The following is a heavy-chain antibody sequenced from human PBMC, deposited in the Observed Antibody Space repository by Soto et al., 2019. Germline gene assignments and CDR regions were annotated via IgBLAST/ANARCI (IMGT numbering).Heavy chain of an antibody. V-gene: IGHV3-15*07. D-gene: IGHD1-26*01. J-gene: IGHJ4*02. Sequence: EVQLVESGGGLVKPGGSLRLSCAASGFSISGAWMNWVRQAPGKGLEWVGRIKTKAQGETTDYAAPVKGRFTISRDDSEHTLSLQMSCLQIEDTAVYFCTSGSVEGYWGQGTLVTVSS. CDR2: IKTKAQGETT. CDR3: TSGSVEGY. CDR1: GFSISGAW.